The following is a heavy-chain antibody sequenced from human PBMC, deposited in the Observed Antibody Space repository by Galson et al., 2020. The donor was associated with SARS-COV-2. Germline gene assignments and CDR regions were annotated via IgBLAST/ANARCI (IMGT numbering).Heavy chain of an antibody. V-gene: IGHV2-5*02. CDR3: AHSPSTSSQSAVS. CDR2: IYWDDDK. Sequence: SGPTLVKPTQTLTLTCTFSGFSLNNSGMAVAWIRQPPGKALEWLALIYWDDDKRYSPSLKNRLTVTKGTSKNQVVLTMTNVEAVDTATYFCAHSPSTSSQSAVSWGQGTLVTVSS. CDR1: GFSLNNSGMA. J-gene: IGHJ4*02. D-gene: IGHD2-2*01.